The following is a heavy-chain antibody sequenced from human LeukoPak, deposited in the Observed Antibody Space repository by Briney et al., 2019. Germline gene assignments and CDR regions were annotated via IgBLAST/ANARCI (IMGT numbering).Heavy chain of an antibody. J-gene: IGHJ3*02. CDR2: IYHSGST. CDR1: GGSISSGGYS. Sequence: SETLSLTCAVSGGSISSGGYSWSWIRQPPGKGLEWIGYIYHSGSTYYNPSLKSRVTISVDRSKNQFSLKLSSVTAADTAVYYCGREGAAAGHAFDIWGQGTMVTVSP. CDR3: GREGAAAGHAFDI. D-gene: IGHD6-13*01. V-gene: IGHV4-30-2*01.